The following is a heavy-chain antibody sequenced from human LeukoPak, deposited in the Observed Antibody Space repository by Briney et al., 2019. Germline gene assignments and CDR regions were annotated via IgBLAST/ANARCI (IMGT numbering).Heavy chain of an antibody. CDR3: ARGLARIAAPPYFQH. Sequence: SETLSLTCAVYGGSFSGYYWSWIRQPPGKGLEWIGEINHSGSTNYNPSLKSRVTISVGTSKNQFSLKLSSVTAADTAVYYCARGLARIAAPPYFQHWGQGTLVTVSS. J-gene: IGHJ1*01. D-gene: IGHD6-13*01. CDR2: INHSGST. CDR1: GGSFSGYY. V-gene: IGHV4-34*01.